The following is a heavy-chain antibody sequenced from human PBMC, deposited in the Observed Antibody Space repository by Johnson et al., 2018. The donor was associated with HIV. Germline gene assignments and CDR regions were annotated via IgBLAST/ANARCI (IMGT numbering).Heavy chain of an antibody. V-gene: IGHV3-33*03. D-gene: IGHD5-24*01. CDR2: IRYDGSNK. J-gene: IGHJ3*02. CDR3: AKDGDDGDGPDGTKGAFDI. Sequence: QVQLVESGGCVVQPGRSLRLSCAASGFIFDTYGMHWVRQAPGKGLEWVAFIRYDGSNKYYADSVKGRFTISRDNAENSLYLQMTSLRGEDTAVYYCAKDGDDGDGPDGTKGAFDIWGQGTMVTVSS. CDR1: GFIFDTYG.